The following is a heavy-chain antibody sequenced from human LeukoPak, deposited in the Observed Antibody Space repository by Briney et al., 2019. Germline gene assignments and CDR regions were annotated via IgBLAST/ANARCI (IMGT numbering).Heavy chain of an antibody. CDR3: AKDGDIAVAGNFDY. Sequence: GRSLRLSCAASGFTFSSYGMHRVRQAPGKGLEWVSAISGSGGSTYYADSVKGRFTISRDNSKNTLYLQMNSLRAEDTAVYYCAKDGDIAVAGNFDYWGQGTLVTVSS. D-gene: IGHD6-19*01. V-gene: IGHV3-23*01. CDR2: ISGSGGST. CDR1: GFTFSSYG. J-gene: IGHJ4*02.